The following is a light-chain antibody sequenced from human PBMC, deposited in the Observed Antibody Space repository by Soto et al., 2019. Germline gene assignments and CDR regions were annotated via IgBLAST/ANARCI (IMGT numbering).Light chain of an antibody. V-gene: IGKV3-15*01. CDR2: GAS. CDR3: QQYKNWPS. CDR1: QSVSSN. J-gene: IGKJ3*01. Sequence: EIVMTQSPATLSVSPGERATLSCRASQSVSSNLAWYQQKPGQAPRLLIYGASTRATGIPDRFSGSGSGKEFTLTISSLQSGDFAVYYCQQYKNWPSFGPGTKVHIK.